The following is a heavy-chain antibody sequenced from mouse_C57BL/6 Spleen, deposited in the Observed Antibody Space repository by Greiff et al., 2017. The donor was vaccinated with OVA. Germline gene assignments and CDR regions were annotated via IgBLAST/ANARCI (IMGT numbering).Heavy chain of an antibody. CDR1: GFTFSSYA. CDR3: ARAHSAQFAY. J-gene: IGHJ3*01. CDR2: ISDGGSYT. V-gene: IGHV5-4*01. Sequence: EVQRVESGGGLVKPGGSLKLSCAASGFTFSSYAMSWVRQTPEKRLEWVATISDGGSYTYYPDNVKGRFTISRDNAKNNLYLQMSHLKSEDTAMYYCARAHSAQFAYWGQGTLVTVSA.